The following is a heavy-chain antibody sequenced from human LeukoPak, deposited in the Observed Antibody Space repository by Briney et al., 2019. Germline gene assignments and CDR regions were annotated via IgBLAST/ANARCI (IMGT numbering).Heavy chain of an antibody. Sequence: SETLSHTCAVYGGSFSGYYWSWIRQPPGKGLEWIGEINHSGSTNYNPSLKSRVTISVDTSKNQFSLKLSSVTAADTAVYYCARGDIVVVPAAHAVYHYMDVWGKGTTVTVSS. J-gene: IGHJ6*03. CDR2: INHSGST. D-gene: IGHD2-2*01. CDR3: ARGDIVVVPAAHAVYHYMDV. CDR1: GGSFSGYY. V-gene: IGHV4-34*01.